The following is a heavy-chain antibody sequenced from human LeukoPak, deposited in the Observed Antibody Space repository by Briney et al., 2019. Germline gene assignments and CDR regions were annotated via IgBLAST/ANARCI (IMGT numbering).Heavy chain of an antibody. CDR1: GYGFTSYY. J-gene: IGHJ4*02. V-gene: IGHV1-46*03. D-gene: IGHD3-10*01. CDR3: ARHGSGRYYPAEGRVDY. Sequence: ASVMVSCKAFGYGFTSYYIHLVRQAPAQGLEWMGIFNPSVGSTTYARKFQGRVTMTRDTSTSTVYMELNSMRSEDTAVYYCARHGSGRYYPAEGRVDYWGQGTLVTVSS. CDR2: FNPSVGST.